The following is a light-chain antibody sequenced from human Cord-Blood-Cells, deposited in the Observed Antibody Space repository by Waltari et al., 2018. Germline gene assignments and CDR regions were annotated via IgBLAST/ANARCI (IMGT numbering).Light chain of an antibody. CDR2: DVS. CDR1: SSAHVGSNY. CDR3: SSYTSSRV. Sequence: ALTLPASVSGSPAPSITISCTGTSSAHVGSNYVAWYHQHPGKAPKRMIYDVSNRPSGVSNRFSGSKSGNTASLPISGLQAEDEADYYCSSYTSSRVFGGGTKLTVL. V-gene: IGLV2-14*01. J-gene: IGLJ2*01.